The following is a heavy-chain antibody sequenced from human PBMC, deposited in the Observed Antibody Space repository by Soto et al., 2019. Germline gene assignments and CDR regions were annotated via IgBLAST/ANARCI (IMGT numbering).Heavy chain of an antibody. CDR2: IWYDGSNK. CDR3: ARDGRLWFGELLPKANWYFDL. D-gene: IGHD3-10*01. V-gene: IGHV3-33*01. CDR1: GFTFSSYG. Sequence: GGSLRLSCAASGFTFSSYGMHWVRQAPGKGLEWVAVIWYDGSNKYYADSVKGRFTISRDNSKNTLYLQMNSLRAEDTAVYYWARDGRLWFGELLPKANWYFDLWGRGTLVTVSS. J-gene: IGHJ2*01.